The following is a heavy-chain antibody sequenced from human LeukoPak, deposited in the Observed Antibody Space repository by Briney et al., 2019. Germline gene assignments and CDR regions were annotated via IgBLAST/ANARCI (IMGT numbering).Heavy chain of an antibody. D-gene: IGHD4-11*01. V-gene: IGHV3-23*01. J-gene: IGHJ4*02. CDR2: ISGSGGST. CDR1: GFTFSSYA. CDR3: VKARLALTVLVPIDY. Sequence: GGSLRLSCAASGFTFSSYAMSWVRQAPGKGLEWVSAISGSGGSTYYADSVKGRFTISRDNSKNTLYLQMNSLRAEDTAVYYCVKARLALTVLVPIDYWGQGTLITVSS.